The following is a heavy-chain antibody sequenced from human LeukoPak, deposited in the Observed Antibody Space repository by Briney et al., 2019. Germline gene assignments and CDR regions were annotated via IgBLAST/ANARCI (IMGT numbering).Heavy chain of an antibody. CDR2: IYTSGST. V-gene: IGHV4-4*09. J-gene: IGHJ5*02. CDR3: ARHEYWCSTSCYTYNWFDP. CDR1: GGSISSYY. D-gene: IGHD2-2*02. Sequence: SETLSLTCTVSGGSISSYYWSWIRQPPGKGLEWIGYIYTSGSTNYNPSLKSRVTISVDTSKNQFSLKLSSVTAADTAVYYCARHEYWCSTSCYTYNWFDPGGQGTLVTVSS.